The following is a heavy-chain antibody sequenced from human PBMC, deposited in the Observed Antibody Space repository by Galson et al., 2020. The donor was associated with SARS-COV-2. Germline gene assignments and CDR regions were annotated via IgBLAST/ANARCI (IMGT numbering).Heavy chain of an antibody. CDR2: ITGSAGNT. CDR1: GFIFSSHA. J-gene: IGHJ4*02. CDR3: AKTYGSGSF. D-gene: IGHD3-10*01. V-gene: IGHV3-23*01. Sequence: GGSLRLSCAGSGFIFSSHALSWVRQAPGKGLEWVSTITGSAGNTYYADSVKGRFTISRDNSKNTLYLQMSSLRVEDTALYYCAKTYGSGSFWGQGTLVTVSS.